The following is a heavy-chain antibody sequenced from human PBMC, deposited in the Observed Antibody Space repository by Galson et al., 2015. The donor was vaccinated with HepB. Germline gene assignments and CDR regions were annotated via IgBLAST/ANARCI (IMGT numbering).Heavy chain of an antibody. V-gene: IGHV1-18*01. D-gene: IGHD3-22*01. CDR3: ARDIYYYNSNGYYPDDY. Sequence: SVKVSCKASGYIFNMYGIIWVRQAPGQGLEWMGWISAHNGNTNYAQKFQGRVTMTTDTSTSTAYMELRSLRSDDSAVYYCARDIYYYNSNGYYPDDYWGQGTLVTVSS. CDR2: ISAHNGNT. CDR1: GYIFNMYG. J-gene: IGHJ4*02.